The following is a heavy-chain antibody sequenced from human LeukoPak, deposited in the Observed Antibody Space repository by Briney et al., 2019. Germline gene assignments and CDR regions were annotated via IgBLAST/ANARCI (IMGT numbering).Heavy chain of an antibody. CDR2: IDPNSGGT. Sequence: ASVKVSCEASGYTFTGYYMHWVRQAPGQGLEWMGWIDPNSGGTNYAQKFQGWVTMTRDTSISTAYMELSRLRSDDTAVYYCARGRGTYSSGWAFDCWGQGTLVTVSS. J-gene: IGHJ4*02. CDR3: ARGRGTYSSGWAFDC. V-gene: IGHV1-2*04. CDR1: GYTFTGYY. D-gene: IGHD6-19*01.